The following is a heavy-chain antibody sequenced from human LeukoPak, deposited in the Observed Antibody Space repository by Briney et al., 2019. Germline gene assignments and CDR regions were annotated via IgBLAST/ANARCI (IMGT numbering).Heavy chain of an antibody. V-gene: IGHV4-39*01. CDR1: GGSISSSKKY. D-gene: IGHD3/OR15-3a*01. J-gene: IGHJ4*02. Sequence: SETLSLTCTVSGGSISSSKKYWGWVRQPPGKGLEWIGSIYYSGNTYYNPSLKSRVTISPDTSRNQFSLRLSSVTAADTADYYCARAQGNGLIDFWGQGTLVTVSS. CDR3: ARAQGNGLIDF. CDR2: IYYSGNT.